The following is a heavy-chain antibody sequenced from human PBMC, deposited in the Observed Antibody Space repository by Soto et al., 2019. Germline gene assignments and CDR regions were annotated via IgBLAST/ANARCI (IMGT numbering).Heavy chain of an antibody. J-gene: IGHJ5*02. Sequence: QVQLVQSGAEVKKPGASVKVSCKASGYTFTSYDINWVRQATGQGLEWMGWMNPNSGNTGYAQKFQSRVTMSMHTSISTAYMGLSSLRSEDTAVYYCARGTYIYCSSTSCYTGNWFDPWGQGTLVTVSS. CDR2: MNPNSGNT. CDR3: ARGTYIYCSSTSCYTGNWFDP. V-gene: IGHV1-8*01. D-gene: IGHD2-2*02. CDR1: GYTFTSYD.